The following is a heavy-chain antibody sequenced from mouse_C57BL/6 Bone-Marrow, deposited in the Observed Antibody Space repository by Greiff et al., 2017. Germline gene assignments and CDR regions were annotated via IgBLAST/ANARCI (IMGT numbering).Heavy chain of an antibody. Sequence: EVKLMESGGGLVKPGGSLKLSCAASGFTFSSYTMSWVRQTPEKRLEWVATISGGGGNTYYPDSVKGRFTISRDNAKNTLYLQMSSLWSEDTAVYYCARSRSGLRWFAYWGQGTLVTVSA. J-gene: IGHJ3*01. CDR1: GFTFSSYT. V-gene: IGHV5-9*04. CDR3: ARSRSGLRWFAY. CDR2: ISGGGGNT. D-gene: IGHD2-4*01.